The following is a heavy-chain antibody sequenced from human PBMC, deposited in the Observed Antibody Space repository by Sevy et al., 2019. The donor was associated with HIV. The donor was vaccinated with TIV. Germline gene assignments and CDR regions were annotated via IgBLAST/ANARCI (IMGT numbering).Heavy chain of an antibody. D-gene: IGHD3-3*01. J-gene: IGHJ4*02. CDR3: ARDPDPYYDFWSGLIDY. CDR2: ISYDGSNK. V-gene: IGHV3-30-3*01. CDR1: GFTFSSYA. Sequence: GGSLRLSCAASGFTFSSYAMHWVRQAPGKGLEWVAVISYDGSNKYYADSVKGQFTISRDNSKNTLYLQMNSLRAEDTAVYYCARDPDPYYDFWSGLIDYWGQGTLVTVSS.